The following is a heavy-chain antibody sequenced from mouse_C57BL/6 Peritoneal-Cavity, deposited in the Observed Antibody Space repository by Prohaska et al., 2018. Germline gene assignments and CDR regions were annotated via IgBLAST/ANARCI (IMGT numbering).Heavy chain of an antibody. CDR2: IRNKANGYTT. CDR3: ARSTVVFDY. Sequence: EVKLVESGGGLVQPGGSLSLSCAASGFTFTDYYMSWVRQPPGKALECXXXIRNKANGYTTEYNASVKGRFTISRDNSQSILYLQMNALRAEDSVTYYCARSTVVFDYWGQGTTLTVSS. D-gene: IGHD1-1*01. J-gene: IGHJ2*01. V-gene: IGHV7-3*01. CDR1: GFTFTDYY.